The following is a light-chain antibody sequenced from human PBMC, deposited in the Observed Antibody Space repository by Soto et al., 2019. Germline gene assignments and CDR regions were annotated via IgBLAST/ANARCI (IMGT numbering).Light chain of an antibody. V-gene: IGKV1-5*03. Sequence: DIQMTQSPSTLSASVGDRVTIACRASQSISSWLAWYQQRPGKAPKILIYKASSLASGVPSRFSGSGSGTEFTLTISSLQPDDTATYYCQQYQSYPYTFGQGTKLEIK. CDR2: KAS. CDR3: QQYQSYPYT. J-gene: IGKJ2*01. CDR1: QSISSW.